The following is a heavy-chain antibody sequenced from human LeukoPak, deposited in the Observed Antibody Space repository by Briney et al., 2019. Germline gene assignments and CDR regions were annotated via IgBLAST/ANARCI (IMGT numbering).Heavy chain of an antibody. J-gene: IGHJ6*02. CDR1: GGSISSYY. Sequence: PSETLSLTCTVSGGSISSYYWSWIRKPPGKGLEWIGYIYYSGSTNYNPSLKSRVTISVDTSKNQFSLKLSSVTAADTAVYYCARQAPWIQLWPQYYYGMDVWGQGTTVTVSS. D-gene: IGHD5-18*01. V-gene: IGHV4-59*01. CDR2: IYYSGST. CDR3: ARQAPWIQLWPQYYYGMDV.